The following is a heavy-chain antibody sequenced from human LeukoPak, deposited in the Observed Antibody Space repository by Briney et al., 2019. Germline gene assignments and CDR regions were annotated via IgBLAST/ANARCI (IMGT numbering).Heavy chain of an antibody. CDR3: ARTYTNNAGYYLY. D-gene: IGHD3-22*01. Sequence: GGSLRLSCAVSGLSVSSTFMSWVRQTPGKGLEWVSSVFGGGGTRYADSVMGRFTISRDNSKSTLYLQMNSLRAEDTAVYYCARTYTNNAGYYLYWGQGTLVTVSS. V-gene: IGHV3-53*01. J-gene: IGHJ4*02. CDR1: GLSVSSTF. CDR2: VFGGGGT.